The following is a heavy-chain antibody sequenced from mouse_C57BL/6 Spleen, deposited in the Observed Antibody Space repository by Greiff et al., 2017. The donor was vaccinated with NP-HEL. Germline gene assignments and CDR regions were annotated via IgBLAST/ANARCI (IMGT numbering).Heavy chain of an antibody. CDR1: GYTFTSYW. V-gene: IGHV1-53*01. CDR2: INPSNGGT. CDR3: ARRPAQAPLYYAMDY. J-gene: IGHJ4*01. D-gene: IGHD3-2*02. Sequence: QVQLKQPGTELVKPGASVKLSCKASGYTFTSYWMHWVKQRPGQGLEWIGNINPSNGGTNYNEKFKSKATLTVDKSSSTAYMQLSSLTSEDSAVYYCARRPAQAPLYYAMDYWGQGTSVTVSS.